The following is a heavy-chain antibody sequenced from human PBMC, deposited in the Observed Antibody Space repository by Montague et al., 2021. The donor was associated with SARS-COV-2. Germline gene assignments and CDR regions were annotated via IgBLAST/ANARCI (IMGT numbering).Heavy chain of an antibody. V-gene: IGHV4-39*01. CDR3: VRVTHPRSAWPYYMDV. CDR2: INNRGNT. D-gene: IGHD4-11*01. J-gene: IGHJ6*03. CDR1: GDSISSSSYD. Sequence: ETLSLTCTVAGDSISSSSYDWGWIREPPGKGLEWIGSINNRGNTYNNPSLRSRVSISVDTSKNQFSLNVRSVTAADTGLFYCVRVTHPRSAWPYYMDVWGKGTTVTV.